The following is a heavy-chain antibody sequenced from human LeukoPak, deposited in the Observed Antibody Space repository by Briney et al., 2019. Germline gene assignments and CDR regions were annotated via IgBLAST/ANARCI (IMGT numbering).Heavy chain of an antibody. J-gene: IGHJ4*02. Sequence: SETLSLTCTVSGGSISSSSYYWRWIRQPPGKGLEWIGSIYYSGSTYYNPSLKSRVTISVDTSKNQFSLKLSSVTAADTAVYYCATHSGTYQQRLDYWGQGTLVTVSS. V-gene: IGHV4-39*01. CDR1: GGSISSSSYY. CDR3: ATHSGTYQQRLDY. D-gene: IGHD1-26*01. CDR2: IYYSGST.